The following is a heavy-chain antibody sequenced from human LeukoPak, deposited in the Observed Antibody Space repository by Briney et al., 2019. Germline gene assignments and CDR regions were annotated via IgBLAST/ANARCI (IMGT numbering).Heavy chain of an antibody. J-gene: IGHJ3*02. CDR3: ARVPDAFDI. CDR1: GGSISSYY. D-gene: IGHD2-2*01. V-gene: IGHV4-59*08. CDR2: IYYSGST. Sequence: PSETLSLTCTVSGGSISSYYWSWIRQPPGKGLEWIGHIYYSGSTNYNPSLKSRVTISVDTSKNQFSLKLSSVTAADTAVYYCARVPDAFDIWGQGTMVTVSS.